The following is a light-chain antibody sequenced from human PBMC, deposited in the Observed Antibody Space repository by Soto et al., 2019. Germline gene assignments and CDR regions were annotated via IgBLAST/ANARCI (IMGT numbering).Light chain of an antibody. V-gene: IGLV2-14*03. J-gene: IGLJ2*01. Sequence: QSALTQPASVSGSPGQSITISCTGSSSDVVGYKHVSWYQQHPGKAPKLMLYDVNNRPSGVSNRFSGSKSGNTASLTISGLPAEDEADYYCSSYTGSSTIVVFGGGTQRTVL. CDR3: SSYTGSSTIVV. CDR2: DVN. CDR1: SSDVVGYKH.